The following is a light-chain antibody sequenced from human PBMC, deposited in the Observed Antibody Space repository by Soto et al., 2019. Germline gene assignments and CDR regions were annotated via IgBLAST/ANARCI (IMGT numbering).Light chain of an antibody. CDR1: QSITSW. Sequence: DIQMTQSPSTLSASVGDRVTITCRASQSITSWLAWYQQKPGKAPNLLIYKASSLERGVPSRFSGSGSGTEFTLTISSLQPDDFATYYCQQYNSYSPTFGPGTKVDIK. J-gene: IGKJ3*01. CDR2: KAS. CDR3: QQYNSYSPT. V-gene: IGKV1-5*03.